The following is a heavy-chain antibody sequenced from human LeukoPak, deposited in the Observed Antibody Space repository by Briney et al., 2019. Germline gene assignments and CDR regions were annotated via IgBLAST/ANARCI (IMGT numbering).Heavy chain of an antibody. CDR2: IYYTGST. J-gene: IGHJ3*01. CDR3: ARYSARLV. Sequence: SETLSLTCTVSGGSVSSGSYYWSWIRQPPGKGLEWIGYIYYTGSTNYNPSLKSRVIISVDTSKNQFSLKLSSVTAADTAVYYCARYSARLVWGQGTMVTVSS. V-gene: IGHV4-61*01. D-gene: IGHD2-21*01. CDR1: GGSVSSGSYY.